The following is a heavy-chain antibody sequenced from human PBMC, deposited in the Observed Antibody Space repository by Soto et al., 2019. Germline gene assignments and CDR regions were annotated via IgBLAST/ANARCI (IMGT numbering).Heavy chain of an antibody. CDR3: AREPKLRYFDWLSD. J-gene: IGHJ4*02. D-gene: IGHD3-9*01. V-gene: IGHV1-3*01. Sequence: QVQLVQSGAEVKKPGASVKVSCKASGYTFTSYAMHWVRQAPGQRLEWMGWINAGNGNTKYSQKFQGRVTITRDTSASTAYMELSSLRSEDTAVYYCAREPKLRYFDWLSDWGQGTLVTVSS. CDR1: GYTFTSYA. CDR2: INAGNGNT.